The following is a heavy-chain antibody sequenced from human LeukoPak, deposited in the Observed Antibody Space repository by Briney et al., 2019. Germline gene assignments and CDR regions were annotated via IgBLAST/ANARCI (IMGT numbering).Heavy chain of an antibody. CDR3: ARDALVSRRVDYYYYYMDV. J-gene: IGHJ6*03. V-gene: IGHV1-69*05. CDR2: IIPIFGTA. Sequence: GASVKVSCKASGGTFSSYAISWVRQAPGQGLEGMGRIIPIFGTANYAQKFQGRVTITTDESTSTAYMELSSLRSQDTAVYYCARDALVSRRVDYYYYYMDVWGKGTTVTVSS. CDR1: GGTFSSYA. D-gene: IGHD2-21*01.